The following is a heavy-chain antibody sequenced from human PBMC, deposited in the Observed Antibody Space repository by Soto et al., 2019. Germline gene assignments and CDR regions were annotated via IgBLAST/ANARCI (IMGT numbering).Heavy chain of an antibody. CDR3: ASSVTYYDFWSGYYLSY. V-gene: IGHV1-8*01. CDR2: MNPNSGTT. D-gene: IGHD3-3*01. J-gene: IGHJ4*02. CDR1: GYTFTSYY. Sequence: QVQLVQSGAEVKKPGASVKVSCKASGYTFTSYYIYWVRQATGQGLEWMGWMNPNSGTTGYAQKFQGRVTMTSNTTISTAYMELSSLRSEYTAVYYCASSVTYYDFWSGYYLSYWGQGSLVTVSS.